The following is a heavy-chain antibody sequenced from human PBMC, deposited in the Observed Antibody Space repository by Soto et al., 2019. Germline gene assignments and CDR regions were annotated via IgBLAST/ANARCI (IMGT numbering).Heavy chain of an antibody. CDR3: ARHGKTQLWFGFDP. Sequence: SETLSLTCQVSGGSISDTRYFWGWIRQPPGKALEWIGSMSHSGTSYYRASLKSRIAISVDTSKNQLSLRLRSVTAADTAVYYCARHGKTQLWFGFDPWGQGTLVTVS. CDR2: MSHSGTS. D-gene: IGHD3-10*01. CDR1: GGSISDTRYF. J-gene: IGHJ5*02. V-gene: IGHV4-39*01.